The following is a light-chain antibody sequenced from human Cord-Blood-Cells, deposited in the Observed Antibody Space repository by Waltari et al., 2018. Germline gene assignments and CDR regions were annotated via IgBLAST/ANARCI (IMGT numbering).Light chain of an antibody. J-gene: IGLJ2*01. CDR1: SSDVGGYNY. V-gene: IGLV2-8*01. CDR3: SSYAGSNKV. CDR2: EVS. Sequence: PGQSVTISCTGTSSDVGGYNYVSWYQQHPGKAPKLMIYEVSKRPSGVPDRFSGSKSGNTASLTVSGLQAEDEADYYCSSYAGSNKVFGGGTKLTVL.